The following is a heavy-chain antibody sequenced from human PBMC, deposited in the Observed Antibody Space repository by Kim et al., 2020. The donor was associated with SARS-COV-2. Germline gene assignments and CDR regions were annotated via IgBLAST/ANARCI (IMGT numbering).Heavy chain of an antibody. J-gene: IGHJ1*01. CDR3: TREPVLRYLEYFQH. D-gene: IGHD3-9*01. CDR2: IRSKAYGGTT. Sequence: GGSLRLSCTASGFTFGDYAMSWFRQAPGKGLEWVGFIRSKAYGGTTEYAASVKGRFTISRDDSKSIAYLQMNSLKTEDTAVYYCTREPVLRYLEYFQHWGQGTLVTVSS. V-gene: IGHV3-49*03. CDR1: GFTFGDYA.